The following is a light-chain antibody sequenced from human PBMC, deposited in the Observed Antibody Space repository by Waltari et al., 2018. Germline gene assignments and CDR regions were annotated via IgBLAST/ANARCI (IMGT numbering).Light chain of an antibody. Sequence: QSALTQPASVSGSPGQSITTSCTGSSGDIGTYHLVSWYQQHPGHAPRLLIHDATQRPSGISSRFSVSKSGNTASLTISGLQAEDEADYFCGSYAGGTSWVFGGGTQVTVL. V-gene: IGLV2-23*01. CDR1: SGDIGTYHL. CDR2: DAT. J-gene: IGLJ3*02. CDR3: GSYAGGTSWV.